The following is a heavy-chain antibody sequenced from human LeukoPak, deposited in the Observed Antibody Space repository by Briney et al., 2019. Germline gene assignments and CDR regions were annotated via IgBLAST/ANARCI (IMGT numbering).Heavy chain of an antibody. CDR3: ARGDSYYDAIDY. Sequence: GRSLRLSCAASGFTFSSYAMHWVRQAPGKGLEWVAVISYDGSNKYYADPVKGRFTISRDNSKNTLYLQMNSLRAEDTAVYYCARGDSYYDAIDYWGQGTLVTVSS. J-gene: IGHJ4*02. CDR1: GFTFSSYA. V-gene: IGHV3-30*04. CDR2: ISYDGSNK. D-gene: IGHD3-22*01.